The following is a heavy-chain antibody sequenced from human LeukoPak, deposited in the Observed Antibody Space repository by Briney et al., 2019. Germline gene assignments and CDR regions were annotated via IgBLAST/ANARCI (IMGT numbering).Heavy chain of an antibody. D-gene: IGHD5-12*01. CDR1: GGTFSSYA. J-gene: IGHJ4*02. CDR3: AIVRGWGPFDY. CDR2: IHAGNGNT. Sequence: ASVKVSCKASGGTFSSYAISWVRQAPGQRLEWMGWIHAGNGNTKYSQNFQGRVTITRDTSAITATSAITAYMEMSSLRSEDTAVYYCAIVRGWGPFDYWGQGTLVTVSS. V-gene: IGHV1-3*01.